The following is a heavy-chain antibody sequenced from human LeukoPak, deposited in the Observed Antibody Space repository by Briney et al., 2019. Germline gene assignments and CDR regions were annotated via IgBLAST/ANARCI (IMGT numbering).Heavy chain of an antibody. V-gene: IGHV4-59*12. CDR2: IYYTGST. J-gene: IGHJ6*03. D-gene: IGHD5-18*01. CDR3: ARRVTIYYYMDV. CDR1: GGSISNYY. Sequence: SETLSLTCTVSGGSISNYYWSWIRQPPGKGLEWIGYIYYTGSTTHNPSLNSRVTTSVDTSKNQFSLKLSSVTAADTAVYYCARRVTIYYYMDVWGKGTTVTVSS.